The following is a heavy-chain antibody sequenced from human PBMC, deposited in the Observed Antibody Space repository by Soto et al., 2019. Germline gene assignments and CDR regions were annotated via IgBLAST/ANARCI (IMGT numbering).Heavy chain of an antibody. CDR1: GFTFSSYG. CDR2: IWYDGSNK. Sequence: GGSLRLSCAASGFTFSSYGMHWVRQAPGKGLEWVAAIWYDGSNKYYADSVKGRFTISRDNSKNTLYLQMNSLRAEDTAVYYCARDLSGLARPGGYYGMDVWGQGTTVNVPS. J-gene: IGHJ6*02. D-gene: IGHD3-9*01. V-gene: IGHV3-33*01. CDR3: ARDLSGLARPGGYYGMDV.